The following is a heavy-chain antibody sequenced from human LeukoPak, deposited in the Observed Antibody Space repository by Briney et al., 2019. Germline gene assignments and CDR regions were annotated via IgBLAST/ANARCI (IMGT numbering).Heavy chain of an antibody. CDR1: GFTLSSYW. CDR3: VRGNPFGGY. CDR2: IKQDGSEI. Sequence: GGSLRLSCAASGFTLSSYWMIWVRQAPGKGLEWVANIKQDGSEISYVDSVKGRFTVSRDNAKNSLYLQMNSLRAEDTAVYYCVRGNPFGGYWGQGTLVTVSS. J-gene: IGHJ4*02. V-gene: IGHV3-7*03. D-gene: IGHD2-15*01.